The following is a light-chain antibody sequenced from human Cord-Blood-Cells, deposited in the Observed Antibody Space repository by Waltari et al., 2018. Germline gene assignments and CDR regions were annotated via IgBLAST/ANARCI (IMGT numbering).Light chain of an antibody. J-gene: IGKJ3*01. CDR1: QSVSSN. V-gene: IGKV3-15*01. Sequence: EIVMTQSQATLSVSPGERATLSCRASQSVSSNLAWYQQKPGQAPRLLIYGASTRATGIPARCSGSGSGTEFTLTISSLQSEDFAVYYCQQYNNWPPFTFGPGTKVDIK. CDR2: GAS. CDR3: QQYNNWPPFT.